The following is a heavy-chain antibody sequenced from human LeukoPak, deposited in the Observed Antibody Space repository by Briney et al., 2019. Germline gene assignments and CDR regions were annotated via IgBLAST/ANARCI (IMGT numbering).Heavy chain of an antibody. D-gene: IGHD2-2*01. J-gene: IGHJ4*02. CDR1: GGTFSSYA. CDR3: ARGGRSGVPAATPDY. CDR2: IIPILGIA. Sequence: GASVKVSCKASGGTFSSYAISWVRQAPGQGLEWMGRIIPILGIANYAQKFQGRVTMTRNTSISTAYMELSSLRSEDTAVYYCARGGRSGVPAATPDYWGQGTLVTVSS. V-gene: IGHV1-69*04.